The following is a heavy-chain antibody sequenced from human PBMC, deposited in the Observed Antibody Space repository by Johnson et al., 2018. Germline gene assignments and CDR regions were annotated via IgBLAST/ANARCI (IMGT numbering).Heavy chain of an antibody. Sequence: QVQLQESGPGLVKPSETLSLTCTVSGGSVSSGSYYWSWIRQPPGKGLEWIGYIYYSGSTNYNPSLKSRVTISVDTSKNQFSLKLSSVTAADTAVYYCARVPPYRSSSIPREYYYGMDVWGQGTTVTVSS. J-gene: IGHJ6*02. D-gene: IGHD6-6*01. CDR1: GGSVSSGSYY. V-gene: IGHV4-61*01. CDR2: IYYSGST. CDR3: ARVPPYRSSSIPREYYYGMDV.